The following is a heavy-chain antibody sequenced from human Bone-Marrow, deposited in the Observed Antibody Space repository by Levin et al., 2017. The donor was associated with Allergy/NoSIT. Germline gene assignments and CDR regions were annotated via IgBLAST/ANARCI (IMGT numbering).Heavy chain of an antibody. D-gene: IGHD1-26*01. CDR3: ARYSNWEAFDI. Sequence: SQTLSLTCTVSGDSVSSDTYYWSWIWQPPGKGLEWIGYIYYTGTASYNPSLKSRATISVDTSKNQFSLRLSSVTAADTAVYYCARYSNWEAFDIWGQGTTVTVSS. CDR1: GDSVSSDTYY. J-gene: IGHJ3*02. CDR2: IYYTGTA. V-gene: IGHV4-61*01.